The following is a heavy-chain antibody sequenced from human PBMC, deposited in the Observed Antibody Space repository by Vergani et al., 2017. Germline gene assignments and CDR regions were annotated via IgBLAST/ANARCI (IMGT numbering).Heavy chain of an antibody. CDR1: GGSISSGGYY. D-gene: IGHD1-26*01. CDR2: ISGSGGST. J-gene: IGHJ4*02. CDR3: AKDLPGHEWEWELLLSDY. Sequence: VQLQESGPGLVKPSQTLSLTCTVSGGSISSGGYYWSWVRQAPGKGMEWVSAISGSGGSTYYADSVKGRFTISRDNSKNTLYLQMNSLRAEDTAVYYCAKDLPGHEWEWELLLSDYWGQGTLVTVSS. V-gene: IGHV3-23*01.